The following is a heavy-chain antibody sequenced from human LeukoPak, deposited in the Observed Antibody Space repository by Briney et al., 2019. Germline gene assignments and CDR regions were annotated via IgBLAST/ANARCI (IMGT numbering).Heavy chain of an antibody. D-gene: IGHD1-26*01. V-gene: IGHV3-23*01. CDR2: ISGSGGRT. J-gene: IGHJ5*02. CDR1: GFTFSSYG. Sequence: GGSLRLSCAASGFTFSSYGMSWVRQAPGKGLDWVSGISGSGGRTYYADSVKGRFTISRDNSKNTLYLQMSSLRAEDTAVYYCARDNSVGDNAWWFDPWGQGTLVTVSS. CDR3: ARDNSVGDNAWWFDP.